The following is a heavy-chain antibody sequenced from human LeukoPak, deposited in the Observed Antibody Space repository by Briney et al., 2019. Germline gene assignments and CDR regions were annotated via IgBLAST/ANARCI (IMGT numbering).Heavy chain of an antibody. CDR3: ARDPVVVVPAATPGTSSYYYYKGLDV. CDR1: GFTFRKHR. Sequence: GGSLRLSCAASGFTFRKHRMHWVRHTPGKGLEGVASISSSKNYIFYGESVRGRFTISRDNANNSLSLHINSLSAEDTGVYYCARDPVVVVPAATPGTSSYYYYKGLDVWGQGTTVTVSS. D-gene: IGHD2-2*01. CDR2: ISSSKNYI. J-gene: IGHJ6*02. V-gene: IGHV3-21*06.